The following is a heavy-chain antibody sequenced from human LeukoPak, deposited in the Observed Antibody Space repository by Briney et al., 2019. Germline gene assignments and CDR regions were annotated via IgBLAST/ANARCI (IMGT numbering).Heavy chain of an antibody. D-gene: IGHD6-19*01. J-gene: IGHJ4*02. V-gene: IGHV1-24*01. Sequence: ASVKVSCKVSGYTLTELSMHWVRQAPGKGLEWMGGFDPEDGETIYAQKFQGRVTMTEDTSTDTAYMELNSLRSEDTAVYYCATASGEQWLVTYYFDYWGQGTPVTVSS. CDR2: FDPEDGET. CDR1: GYTLTELS. CDR3: ATASGEQWLVTYYFDY.